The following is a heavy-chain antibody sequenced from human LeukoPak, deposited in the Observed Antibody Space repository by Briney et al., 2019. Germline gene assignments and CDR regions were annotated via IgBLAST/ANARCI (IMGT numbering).Heavy chain of an antibody. V-gene: IGHV4-59*12. CDR2: IYYSGST. D-gene: IGHD6-6*01. Sequence: SETLSLTCAVYGGSFSGYYWSWIRQPPGKGLEWIGYIYYSGSTNYNPSLKSRVTISIDTSKNQFSLKLSSVTAADTAVYYCARGGFGGSSSYYYYYYYMDVWGKGTTVTVSS. J-gene: IGHJ6*03. CDR3: ARGGFGGSSSYYYYYYYMDV. CDR1: GGSFSGYY.